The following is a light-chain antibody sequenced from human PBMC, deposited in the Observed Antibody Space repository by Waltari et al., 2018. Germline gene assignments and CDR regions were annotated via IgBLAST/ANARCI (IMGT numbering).Light chain of an antibody. CDR3: QHSVDTPPT. CDR1: QSISNC. CDR2: AAS. Sequence: DIQMTQSPSSLSASVVDRVTITCRASQSISNCLNWYQQKPGKAPTLLIYAASTLQTGVRARVSGSGSGTDCTLTISSLLPEDFATDFCQHSVDTPPTFGGGTKVEIK. V-gene: IGKV1-39*01. J-gene: IGKJ4*01.